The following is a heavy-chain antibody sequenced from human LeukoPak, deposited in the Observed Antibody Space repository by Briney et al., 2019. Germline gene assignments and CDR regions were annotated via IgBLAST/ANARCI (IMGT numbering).Heavy chain of an antibody. V-gene: IGHV3-23*01. Sequence: GGSLRLSCAASGFNFRAYGMSWVRQAPGKGLEWVSTISGSGDNTYHADSVKGRFTISRDNSKNTLSLQMNSLRAEDTAVYFCARDYFGSGTYYAYQYYRIDVWGQGTTVTVSS. CDR3: ARDYFGSGTYYAYQYYRIDV. CDR2: ISGSGDNT. D-gene: IGHD3-10*01. CDR1: GFNFRAYG. J-gene: IGHJ6*02.